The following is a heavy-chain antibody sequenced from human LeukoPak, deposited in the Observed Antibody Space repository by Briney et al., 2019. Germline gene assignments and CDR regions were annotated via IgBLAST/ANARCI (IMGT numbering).Heavy chain of an antibody. J-gene: IGHJ4*02. CDR1: GYTLTELS. Sequence: GASVKVSCKVSGYTLTELSMHWVRQAPGKGLEWMGGFDPEDGETIYAQKFQGRVTMTEDTSTDTAYMELSSLRSEDTAVYYCATGKKQWLDRKWDFWGRGTLVTVSS. V-gene: IGHV1-24*01. D-gene: IGHD6-19*01. CDR2: FDPEDGET. CDR3: ATGKKQWLDRKWDF.